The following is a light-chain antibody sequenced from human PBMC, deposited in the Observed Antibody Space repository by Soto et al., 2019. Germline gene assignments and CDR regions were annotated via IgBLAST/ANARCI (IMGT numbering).Light chain of an antibody. CDR3: CSYAGSSTSYV. Sequence: QSALTQPASVSGSPGQSITISCTGTSSDVGSYNLVSWYQQHPGKAPKVMIYEGSKRPSGVSNRFSGSKSGNTASLTISGLQAEDEADYYCCSYAGSSTSYVFGSGTKVTAL. CDR1: SSDVGSYNL. V-gene: IGLV2-23*01. J-gene: IGLJ1*01. CDR2: EGS.